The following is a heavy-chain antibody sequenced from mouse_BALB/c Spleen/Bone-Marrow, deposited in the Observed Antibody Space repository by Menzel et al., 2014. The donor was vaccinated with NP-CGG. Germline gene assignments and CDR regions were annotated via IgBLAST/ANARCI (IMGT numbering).Heavy chain of an antibody. V-gene: IGHV4-1*02. D-gene: IGHD2-3*01. CDR1: GFDFSRYW. CDR3: ARRGYDGYWYFDV. Sequence: ESGGGLVQPGGSLKLSCAASGFDFSRYWMSWVRQAPGKGLEWIGEINPDSSTINYTPSLKDKFIISGDNAKNTLYLQMSKVRSEDTALYYCARRGYDGYWYFDVWGAGTTVTVSS. CDR2: INPDSSTI. J-gene: IGHJ1*01.